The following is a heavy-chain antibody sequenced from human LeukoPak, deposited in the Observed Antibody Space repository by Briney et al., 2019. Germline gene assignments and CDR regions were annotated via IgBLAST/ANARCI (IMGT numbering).Heavy chain of an antibody. J-gene: IGHJ4*02. CDR2: IYYSGST. CDR1: GGSISSGDYY. Sequence: PSETLSLTCTVSGGSISSGDYYWSWIRQPPGKGLEWSGYIYYSGSTYYNPSLKSRLTISVETSKNQCSLKLSSVAAADTAVYYCARGGGYYYDSSGYYEYWGQGTLVTVSS. V-gene: IGHV4-30-4*08. CDR3: ARGGGYYYDSSGYYEY. D-gene: IGHD3-22*01.